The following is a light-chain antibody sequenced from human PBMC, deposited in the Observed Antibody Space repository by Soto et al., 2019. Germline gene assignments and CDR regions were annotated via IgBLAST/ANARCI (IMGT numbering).Light chain of an antibody. CDR3: QQYGSSPALT. CDR1: QSVSSSY. CDR2: GAS. J-gene: IGKJ4*01. Sequence: EIVLTQSPGTLSLSPGERATLSCRASQSVSSSYLAWYQQKPGQAPRLLIYGASSRATGIPDRFSGSGSGTVFTLTISRLEPDDFAVYYCQQYGSSPALTFGGGPKVEIK. V-gene: IGKV3-20*01.